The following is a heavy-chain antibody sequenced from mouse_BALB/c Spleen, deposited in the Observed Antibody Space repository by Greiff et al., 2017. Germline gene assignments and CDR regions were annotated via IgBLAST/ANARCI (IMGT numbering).Heavy chain of an antibody. Sequence: EVMLVESGGGLVQPGGSLRLSCATSGFTFTDYYMSWVRQPPGKALEWLGFIRNKANGYTTEYSASVKGRFTISRDNSQSILYLQMNTLRAEDSATYYCARAPIYYGYDAPFDYWGQGTTLTVSS. J-gene: IGHJ2*01. CDR3: ARAPIYYGYDAPFDY. CDR2: IRNKANGYTT. CDR1: GFTFTDYY. V-gene: IGHV7-3*02. D-gene: IGHD2-2*01.